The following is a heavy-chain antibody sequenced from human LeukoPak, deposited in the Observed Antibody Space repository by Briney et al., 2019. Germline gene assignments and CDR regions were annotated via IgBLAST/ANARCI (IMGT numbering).Heavy chain of an antibody. V-gene: IGHV4-39*02. J-gene: IGHJ6*02. D-gene: IGHD5-18*01. Sequence: IPSETLSLTCTVSGGSISSSSYYWGWIRQPPGKGLEWIGSIYYSGSTYYNPSLKSRVTISVDTSKNQFSLKLSSVTAADTAVYYCARDPNSYGYVVVYYYYGMDVWGQGTTVTVSS. CDR2: IYYSGST. CDR1: GGSISSSSYY. CDR3: ARDPNSYGYVVVYYYYGMDV.